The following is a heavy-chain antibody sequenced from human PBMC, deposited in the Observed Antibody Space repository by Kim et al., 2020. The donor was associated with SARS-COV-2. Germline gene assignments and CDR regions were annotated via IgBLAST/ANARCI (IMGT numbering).Heavy chain of an antibody. Sequence: SETLSLTCTVSGYSISSGYYWGWIRQPPGKGLEWIGSIYYIGNTYYNPSLKSRVTISLDTSKNQFSLKLNYVTAADTAVYYCARLMTSGSPNYWGQGALVTVSS. CDR1: GYSISSGYY. J-gene: IGHJ4*02. CDR2: IYYIGNT. V-gene: IGHV4-38-2*02. CDR3: ARLMTSGSPNY. D-gene: IGHD3-10*01.